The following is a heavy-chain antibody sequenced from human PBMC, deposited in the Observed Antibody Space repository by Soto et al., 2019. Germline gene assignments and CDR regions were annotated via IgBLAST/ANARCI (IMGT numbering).Heavy chain of an antibody. CDR2: IIPIFGTA. Sequence: SVKVSCKASGGTFSSYAISWVRQAPGQGLEWMGGIIPIFGTANYAQKFQGRVTITADESTSTAYMELSSLRSEDTAVYYCARSPAPPCGGDCYSFGYWGQGTLVTVSS. D-gene: IGHD2-21*02. J-gene: IGHJ4*02. CDR3: ARSPAPPCGGDCYSFGY. CDR1: GGTFSSYA. V-gene: IGHV1-69*13.